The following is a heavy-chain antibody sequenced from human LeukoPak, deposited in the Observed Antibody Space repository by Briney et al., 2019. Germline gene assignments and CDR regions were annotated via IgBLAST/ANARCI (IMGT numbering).Heavy chain of an antibody. V-gene: IGHV3-23*01. J-gene: IGHJ4*02. D-gene: IGHD3-9*01. CDR1: GFTFSSYG. CDR3: ARTYYDILTGYYSGFDY. CDR2: ISDSGART. Sequence: GGTLRLSCAASGFTFSSYGMNWVRQSPGKGLEWVSAISDSGARTYYSDSVKGRFTISRDNSKNSLYLQMNSLRAEDTAVYYCARTYYDILTGYYSGFDYWGQGTLVTVSS.